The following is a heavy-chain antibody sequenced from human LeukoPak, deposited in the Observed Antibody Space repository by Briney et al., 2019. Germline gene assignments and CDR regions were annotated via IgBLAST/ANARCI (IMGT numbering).Heavy chain of an antibody. CDR2: ISSNGGST. Sequence: GGSLRLSCAASGFTFSSYAMHWVRQAPGKGLEYVSAISSNGGSTYYADSVKGRFTISRDNSKNTLYLQMSSLRAEDTAVYYCVKGQQLVPYYFDYWGQGTLVTVSS. D-gene: IGHD6-13*01. CDR3: VKGQQLVPYYFDY. V-gene: IGHV3-64D*09. J-gene: IGHJ4*02. CDR1: GFTFSSYA.